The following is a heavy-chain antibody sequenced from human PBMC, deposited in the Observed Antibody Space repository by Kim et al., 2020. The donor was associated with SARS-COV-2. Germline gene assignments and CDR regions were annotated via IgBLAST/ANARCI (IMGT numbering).Heavy chain of an antibody. J-gene: IGHJ4*02. CDR2: ISSSSSYT. CDR3: ARDSPHPGDGYNPFDY. Sequence: GGSLRLSCAASGFTFSDYYMSWIRQTPGKGLEWVSYISSSSSYTNYADSVKGRFTISRDNAKNSLYLQMNSLRAEDTAVYYCARDSPHPGDGYNPFDYWGQGTLVTVSS. D-gene: IGHD2-21*01. V-gene: IGHV3-11*06. CDR1: GFTFSDYY.